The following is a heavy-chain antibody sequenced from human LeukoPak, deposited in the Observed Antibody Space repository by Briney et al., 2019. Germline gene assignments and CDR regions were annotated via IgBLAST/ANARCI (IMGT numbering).Heavy chain of an antibody. D-gene: IGHD1-7*01. CDR1: GFTFSNYW. CDR2: ITLDGSGT. Sequence: GGSLRLSCAASGFTFSNYWMHWVRQAPGKGLVWVSRITLDGSGTTYADSVKGRFTISRDNAKHTVYLQMNSLRAEDTAMYYCARDWNYGGDYWGQGTLVTV. CDR3: ARDWNYGGDY. J-gene: IGHJ4*02. V-gene: IGHV3-74*01.